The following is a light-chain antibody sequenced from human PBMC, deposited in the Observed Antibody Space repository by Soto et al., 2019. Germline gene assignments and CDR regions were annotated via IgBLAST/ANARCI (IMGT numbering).Light chain of an antibody. CDR2: GAS. Sequence: EIMLTQSPGTLSSSPGERATLSCRASHSVSSSYLAWYQQKPGQAPRLLIYGASSRATGIPDRFSGSGSGTDFTLTISRLEPEDFAVYYCQQYGSSPWTFGQGTKVDIK. CDR3: QQYGSSPWT. V-gene: IGKV3-20*01. CDR1: HSVSSSY. J-gene: IGKJ1*01.